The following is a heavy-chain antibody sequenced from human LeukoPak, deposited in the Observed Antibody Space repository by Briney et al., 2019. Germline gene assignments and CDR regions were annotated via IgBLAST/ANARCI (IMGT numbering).Heavy chain of an antibody. CDR2: INPHSGGT. Sequence: ASVKVSCKASGYTFTGYYIHWVRQAPGQGLEWMGWINPHSGGTNYAQKFQGRVTMTRDTSISTAYMDLSRLRSDDTAVYYCARGGDSSSWYGWLDPWGQGTLVTVSS. CDR1: GYTFTGYY. V-gene: IGHV1-2*02. D-gene: IGHD6-13*01. J-gene: IGHJ5*02. CDR3: ARGGDSSSWYGWLDP.